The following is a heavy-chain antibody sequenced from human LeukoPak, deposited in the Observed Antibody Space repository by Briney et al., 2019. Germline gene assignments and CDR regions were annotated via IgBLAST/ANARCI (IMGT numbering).Heavy chain of an antibody. D-gene: IGHD3-10*01. CDR3: AKGPNFGSWRAVHY. V-gene: IGHV3-23*01. Sequence: WGSLRLSCAASEFSFSSYDMSWVRQTLEKGLEWVSSISGDGVTFYADSVKGRFTISRDKSKDTLYLQMNSLRTDDTAIYYCAKGPNFGSWRAVHYWGQGSLVTVST. J-gene: IGHJ4*02. CDR1: EFSFSSYD. CDR2: ISGDGVT.